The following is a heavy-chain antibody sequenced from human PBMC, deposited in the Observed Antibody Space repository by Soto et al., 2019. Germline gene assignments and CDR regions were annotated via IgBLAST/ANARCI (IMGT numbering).Heavy chain of an antibody. J-gene: IGHJ4*02. D-gene: IGHD6-19*01. CDR3: ARDFFNRGWYNFDY. Sequence: EVQLVESGGGLVQPGGSLRLSCAASGFTFSTYSMNWVRQAPGKGLEWVSYISSSSSIIYYADSVKGRFTISRDNAKNSLYLQMNSLRDEDTAVYYCARDFFNRGWYNFDYWGQGTLVTVSS. CDR2: ISSSSSII. CDR1: GFTFSTYS. V-gene: IGHV3-48*02.